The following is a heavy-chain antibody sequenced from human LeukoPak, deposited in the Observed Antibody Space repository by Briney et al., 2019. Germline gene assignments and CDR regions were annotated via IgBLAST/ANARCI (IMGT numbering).Heavy chain of an antibody. CDR3: ARSTQWLVPLSI. CDR1: GGSISSSSYY. CDR2: IYYSGST. J-gene: IGHJ4*02. V-gene: IGHV4-39*01. D-gene: IGHD6-19*01. Sequence: KPSETLSLTCTVSGGSISSSSYYWGWIRQPPGKGLGWIGSIYYSGSTYYNPSLKSRVPISVETSKNQFSLKLSSVTAADTAVYYCARSTQWLVPLSIWGQGTLVTVSS.